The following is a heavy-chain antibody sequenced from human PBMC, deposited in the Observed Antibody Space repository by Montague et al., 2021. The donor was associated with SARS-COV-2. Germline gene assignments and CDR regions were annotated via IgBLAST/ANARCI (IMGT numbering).Heavy chain of an antibody. CDR3: ASSYYYGSGTYVYNYYIDV. Sequence: SDTLSLTRTVSGGSVSSSPYYWGWIRQPPGRRLEWVGSISYSGRTYFSPSLKSRLTISVDSSENQFSLRLSSVTAADTAVSYCASSYYYGSGTYVYNYYIDVWGKGTTVTVSS. D-gene: IGHD3-10*01. CDR1: GGSVSSSPYY. J-gene: IGHJ6*03. V-gene: IGHV4-39*01. CDR2: ISYSGRT.